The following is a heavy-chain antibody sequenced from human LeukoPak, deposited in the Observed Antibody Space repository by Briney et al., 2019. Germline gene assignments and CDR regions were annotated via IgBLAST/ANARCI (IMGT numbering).Heavy chain of an antibody. CDR1: GFSFSTFW. Sequence: GGSLRLSCTASGFSFSTFWMNWVRQAPGKGLEWVANLKHDGSVKYYVDSVKGRFTISRDNAMQSLYLQMNSLRAEDTAVYYCAGGVSYWGRGTLVTVSS. J-gene: IGHJ4*02. V-gene: IGHV3-7*04. CDR3: AGGVSY. CDR2: LKHDGSVK.